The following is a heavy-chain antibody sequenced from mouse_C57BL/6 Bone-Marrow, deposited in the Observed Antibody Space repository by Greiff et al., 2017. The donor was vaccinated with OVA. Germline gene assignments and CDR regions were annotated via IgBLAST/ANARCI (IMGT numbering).Heavy chain of an antibody. CDR3: ARNSGLCFVDY. CDR1: GFSLTSYG. Sequence: VQLQQSGPGLVQPSQSLSITCTVSGFSLTSYGVHWVRQSPGKGLEWLGVIWSGGSTDSNAAFISRLSISKDNSKSQVFIKMNSLQADDTAIYYCARNSGLCFVDYWGQGTTRTVSS. J-gene: IGHJ2*01. D-gene: IGHD3-1*01. CDR2: IWSGGST. V-gene: IGHV2-2*01.